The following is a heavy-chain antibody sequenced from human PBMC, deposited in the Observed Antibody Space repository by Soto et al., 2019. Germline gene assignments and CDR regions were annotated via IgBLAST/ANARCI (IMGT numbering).Heavy chain of an antibody. CDR2: ISYDGSNK. CDR1: GFTFSSYG. D-gene: IGHD4-17*01. J-gene: IGHJ5*02. CDR3: AKRTVTTLEFDP. Sequence: QVPLVESGGGVVQPGRSLRLSCAASGFTFSSYGMHWVRQAPGKGLEWVAVISYDGSNKYYADSVKGRFTISRDNSKNTLYLQMNSLRAEDTAVYYCAKRTVTTLEFDPWGQGTLVTVSS. V-gene: IGHV3-30*18.